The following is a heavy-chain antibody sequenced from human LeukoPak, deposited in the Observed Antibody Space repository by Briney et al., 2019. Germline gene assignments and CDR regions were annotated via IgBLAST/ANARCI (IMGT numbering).Heavy chain of an antibody. D-gene: IGHD4/OR15-4a*01. CDR3: ARGKVPTTPLYGMDV. CDR1: GGSISSHY. Sequence: PSETLSLTCAVSGGSISSHYWSWIRQPPGKGLEWVGYIYYSGSTNYNPSLKRRVTISVDTSKNQFSLKLSSVTAADTDVYYCARGKVPTTPLYGMDVWGQGTTVTVSS. CDR2: IYYSGST. V-gene: IGHV4-59*11. J-gene: IGHJ6*02.